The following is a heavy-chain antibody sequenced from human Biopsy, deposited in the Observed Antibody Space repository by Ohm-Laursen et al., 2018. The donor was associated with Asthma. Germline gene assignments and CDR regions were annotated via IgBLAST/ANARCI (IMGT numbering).Heavy chain of an antibody. CDR3: ARCQVGYSSGWSLLLKKIYYSGMDV. D-gene: IGHD6-19*01. Sequence: SVKVSCKAPGGTFSNFAISWVRQAPGQGLEWLGGIMTVFGTTNYTQKFQGRVTITADESTSTAYTEVTSLRSEDTAIYYCARCQVGYSSGWSLLLKKIYYSGMDVWGQGTAVTVSS. CDR1: GGTFSNFA. V-gene: IGHV1-69*13. CDR2: IMTVFGTT. J-gene: IGHJ6*02.